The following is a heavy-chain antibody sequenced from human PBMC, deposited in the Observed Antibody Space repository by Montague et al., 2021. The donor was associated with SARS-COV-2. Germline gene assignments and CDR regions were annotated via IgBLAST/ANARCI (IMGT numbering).Heavy chain of an antibody. CDR3: ARVAGGYYHDSSAYFDY. D-gene: IGHD3-22*01. V-gene: IGHV4-34*01. CDR1: GWSFIGYY. Sequence: SETLSLTCAVYGWSFIGYYWSWIRQPPGKGLEWIGEVNQSGSTNYNPSLKSRVTLSVDTSKKQFSLKLSSLTAADTAVYYCARVAGGYYHDSSAYFDYWGQGSLVTVSS. CDR2: VNQSGST. J-gene: IGHJ4*02.